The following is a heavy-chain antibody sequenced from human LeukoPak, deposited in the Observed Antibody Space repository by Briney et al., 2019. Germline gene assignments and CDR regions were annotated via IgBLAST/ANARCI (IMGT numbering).Heavy chain of an antibody. J-gene: IGHJ4*02. CDR2: MNPNSGNT. Sequence: ASVKVSCKASGYTFTSYDINWVRQATGQGLEWMGWMNPNSGNTGYAQKFQGRVTMTRNTSISTAYMELSSLRSEDTAVYYCARGRHEAYGSGSYSFDYWGQGTLVTVSS. V-gene: IGHV1-8*01. CDR3: ARGRHEAYGSGSYSFDY. D-gene: IGHD3-10*01. CDR1: GYTFTSYD.